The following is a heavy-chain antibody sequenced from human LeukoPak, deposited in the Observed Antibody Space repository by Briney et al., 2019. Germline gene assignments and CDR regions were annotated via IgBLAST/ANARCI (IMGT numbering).Heavy chain of an antibody. CDR3: ARTNPDCSSTSCYWDY. CDR1: GYTFTSYD. Sequence: GASVKVSCKASGYTFTSYDINWVRQATGQGLEWMGWMNPNSGNTGYAQKFQGRVTITRNTSISTAYMELSRLRSDDTAVYYCARTNPDCSSTSCYWDYWGQGTLVTVSS. V-gene: IGHV1-8*03. CDR2: MNPNSGNT. J-gene: IGHJ4*02. D-gene: IGHD2-2*01.